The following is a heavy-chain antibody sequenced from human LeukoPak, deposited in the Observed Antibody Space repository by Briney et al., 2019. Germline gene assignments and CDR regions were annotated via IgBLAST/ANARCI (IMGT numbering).Heavy chain of an antibody. J-gene: IGHJ4*02. CDR2: ISGSGGST. D-gene: IGHD3-10*01. Sequence: GGSLRLSCAASGFTFSSYAMIWVRQAPGKRLEWVSAISGSGGSTYYADSVKGRFTISRDNSKNTLYLKMNSLRAEDTAVYYCAKDHLWFGELSPDWGQGTLVTVYS. CDR3: AKDHLWFGELSPD. V-gene: IGHV3-23*01. CDR1: GFTFSSYA.